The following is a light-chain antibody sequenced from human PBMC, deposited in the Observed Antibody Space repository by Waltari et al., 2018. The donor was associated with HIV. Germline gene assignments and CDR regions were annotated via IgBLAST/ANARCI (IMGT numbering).Light chain of an antibody. J-gene: IGLJ3*02. CDR1: SAINVDTYR. Sequence: QAVLTQPASLSASPGTSASLTCSLRSAINVDTYRIYWYQQQPGSPPQYLLKYKSDSDRQQGSGVPSRFSGSKDASANAGILLISGLQSEDEADYYCMIWHSSAWVFGGGTKLTVL. CDR2: YKSDSDR. CDR3: MIWHSSAWV. V-gene: IGLV5-45*01.